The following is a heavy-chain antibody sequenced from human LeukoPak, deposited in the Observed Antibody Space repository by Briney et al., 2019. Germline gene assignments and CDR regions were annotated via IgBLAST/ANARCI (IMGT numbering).Heavy chain of an antibody. CDR1: GFTFSSYG. Sequence: GGSQRLSCAASGFTFSSYGMSWVRQAPGKGLEWVSAIGGRDGSTYYADSVKGRFTISRDNSKNTLYVQMNSLRAEDTAVYYCAKGHYYGSGSLDYWGQGTLVTVSS. CDR3: AKGHYYGSGSLDY. CDR2: IGGRDGST. V-gene: IGHV3-23*01. D-gene: IGHD3-10*01. J-gene: IGHJ4*02.